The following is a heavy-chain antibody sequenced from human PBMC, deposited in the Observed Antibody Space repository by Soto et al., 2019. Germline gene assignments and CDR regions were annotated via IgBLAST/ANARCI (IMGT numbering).Heavy chain of an antibody. D-gene: IGHD3-10*01. Sequence: PSETLSLTCTVSGGSISSYYWSCIRQPPGKGLEWIGYIYYSASTNYNPSLKSRVTISVDTSKNQFSLKLSSVTAADTAVYYCARSSVVSGSYYFDYWDQGTLVTVSS. CDR1: GGSISSYY. CDR2: IYYSAST. CDR3: ARSSVVSGSYYFDY. J-gene: IGHJ4*02. V-gene: IGHV4-59*08.